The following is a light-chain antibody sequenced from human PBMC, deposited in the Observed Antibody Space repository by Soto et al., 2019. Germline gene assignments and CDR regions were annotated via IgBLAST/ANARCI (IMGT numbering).Light chain of an antibody. CDR1: QSISSW. CDR3: QQYNSYPLT. J-gene: IGKJ4*01. CDR2: KAS. V-gene: IGKV1-5*03. Sequence: DIQMTQSPSTLSASVGDRVIITCRASQSISSWLAWYQQKAGKAPKLLIYKASSLDSGVPSRFSGSGSGTEFTLTIRSLQPDEFEAYYCQQYNSYPLTFGGGTKVEIK.